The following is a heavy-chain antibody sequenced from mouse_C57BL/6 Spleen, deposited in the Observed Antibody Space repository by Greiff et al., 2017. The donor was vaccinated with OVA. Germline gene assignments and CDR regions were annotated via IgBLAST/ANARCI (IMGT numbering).Heavy chain of an antibody. D-gene: IGHD1-1*01. V-gene: IGHV5-12*01. CDR1: GFTFSDYY. Sequence: EVQVVESGGGLVQPGGSLKLSCAASGFTFSDYYMYWVRQTPEKRLEWVAYISNGGGSTYYPDTVKGRFTISRDNAKNTLYLQMSRLKSEDTAMYYCARERATVVGGAMDYWGQGTSVTVSS. J-gene: IGHJ4*01. CDR3: ARERATVVGGAMDY. CDR2: ISNGGGST.